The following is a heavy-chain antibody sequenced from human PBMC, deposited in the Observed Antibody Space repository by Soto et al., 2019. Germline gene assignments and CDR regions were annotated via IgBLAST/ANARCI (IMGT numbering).Heavy chain of an antibody. CDR1: GYTFTSHD. Sequence: QVQLVQSGAEVKKPGASVTVSCKASGYTFTSHDINWVRQTTGQGLEWMGWMSPNNGHTGYAQNFQGRVSMTMNTSISTAYMDVTGLRSDDTAVYYCASRQNHDHAWYFDLWGRGTPLTVSS. CDR2: MSPNNGHT. J-gene: IGHJ2*01. V-gene: IGHV1-8*01. CDR3: ASRQNHDHAWYFDL.